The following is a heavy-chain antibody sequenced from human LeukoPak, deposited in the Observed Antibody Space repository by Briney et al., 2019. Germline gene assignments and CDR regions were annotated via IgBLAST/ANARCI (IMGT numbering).Heavy chain of an antibody. D-gene: IGHD3-3*01. CDR1: GYSFTSYW. CDR2: IYPGDSDT. CDR3: ARPYYDFWSGYYGGPYYFDY. Sequence: GASLKISCKGSGYSFTSYWIGWVRQMPGKGLEWMGIIYPGDSDTRYSPSFQGQVTISADKSISTAYLQWSSLKASDTAMYYCARPYYDFWSGYYGGPYYFDYWGQGTLVTVSS. V-gene: IGHV5-51*01. J-gene: IGHJ4*02.